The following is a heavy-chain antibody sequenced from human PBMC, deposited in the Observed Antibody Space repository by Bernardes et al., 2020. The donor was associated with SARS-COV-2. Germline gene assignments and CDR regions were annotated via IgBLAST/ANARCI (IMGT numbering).Heavy chain of an antibody. CDR3: ARDGGSGKYYNVGSV. D-gene: IGHD3-10*01. J-gene: IGHJ4*02. CDR2: IYFNGNT. Sequence: SETLSLTCTVSSGSVSTGRYYWSWIRQPAGKGLEWIGRIYFNGNTNYNPSLKSRATISLDASRSQFSLRLTSVSAADAAMYYCARDGGSGKYYNVGSVWGQGTLVTVSS. V-gene: IGHV4-61*02. CDR1: SGSVSTGRYY.